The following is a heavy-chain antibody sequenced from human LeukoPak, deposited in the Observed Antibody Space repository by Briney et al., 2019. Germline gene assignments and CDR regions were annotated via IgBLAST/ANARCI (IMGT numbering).Heavy chain of an antibody. D-gene: IGHD6-13*01. CDR3: ARAASSSWYGGVYHYYYMDI. J-gene: IGHJ6*03. Sequence: GESLKIPCRGSGYSFTTYWIGWVRQMPGKGLEWMGIIYPGDSDTTYSPSFQGQVTISADKSINTAYLQWRSLKASDTAMYYCARAASSSWYGGVYHYYYMDIWGKGTTVTVSS. CDR2: IYPGDSDT. CDR1: GYSFTTYW. V-gene: IGHV5-51*01.